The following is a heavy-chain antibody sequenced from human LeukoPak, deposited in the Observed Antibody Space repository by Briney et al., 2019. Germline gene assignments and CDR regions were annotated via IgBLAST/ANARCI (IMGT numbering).Heavy chain of an antibody. J-gene: IGHJ5*02. CDR1: GYTFTSYA. V-gene: IGHV1-3*01. Sequence: ASVKVSCKASGYTFTSYAMHWVRQAPGQRLEWMGWINAGNGNTKYSQKFQGRVTITRDTSASTAYMELSSLRSEDTAVYYCARGSDIVVVPAAINWFDPWGQGTLVTVSS. CDR3: ARGSDIVVVPAAINWFDP. CDR2: INAGNGNT. D-gene: IGHD2-2*01.